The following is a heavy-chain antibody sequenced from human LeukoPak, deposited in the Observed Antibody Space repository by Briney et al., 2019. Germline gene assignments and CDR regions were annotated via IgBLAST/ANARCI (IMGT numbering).Heavy chain of an antibody. CDR1: GFFVSDNY. Sequence: PGGSLTLSCAASGFFVSDNYMAWVRQAPEKGLEWVSTIYSGGSTYYARSVEGRFVISRDTSKNSFFLQMDGLRVEDTAVYFCARAACSGVSCYGADFYYYMDVWGEGTTVTVSS. CDR3: ARAACSGVSCYGADFYYYMDV. V-gene: IGHV3-53*01. CDR2: IYSGGST. D-gene: IGHD2-15*01. J-gene: IGHJ6*03.